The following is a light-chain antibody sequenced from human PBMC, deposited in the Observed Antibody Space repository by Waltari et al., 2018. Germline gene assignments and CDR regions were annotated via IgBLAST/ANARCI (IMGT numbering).Light chain of an antibody. J-gene: IGKJ1*01. CDR3: HQRSTWPWT. Sequence: EIVLTQSPDTLSLSPGERATLSCRASQSVSTFLAWYKQKPGPAPRLLIYDVSNRATGTPARFSGSGSGTDFTLTISTLEPEDFAVYYCHQRSTWPWTFGQGTKVEIK. CDR1: QSVSTF. CDR2: DVS. V-gene: IGKV3-11*01.